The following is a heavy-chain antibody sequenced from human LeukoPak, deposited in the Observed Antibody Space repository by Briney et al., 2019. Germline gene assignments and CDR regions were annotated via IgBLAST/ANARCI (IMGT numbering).Heavy chain of an antibody. D-gene: IGHD6-6*01. V-gene: IGHV3-30*18. CDR3: AKDCQKYSSSPIDY. CDR2: ISYDGSNK. Sequence: GGSLRLSCAASGFTFSSYAMTWVRQAPGKGLEWVAVISYDGSNKYYADSVKGRFTISRDNSKNTLYLQMNSLRAEDTAVYYCAKDCQKYSSSPIDYWGQGTLVTVSS. J-gene: IGHJ4*02. CDR1: GFTFSSYA.